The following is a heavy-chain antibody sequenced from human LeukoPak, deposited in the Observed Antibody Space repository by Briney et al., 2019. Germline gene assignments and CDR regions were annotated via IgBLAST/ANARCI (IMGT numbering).Heavy chain of an antibody. J-gene: IGHJ4*02. V-gene: IGHV4-39*07. D-gene: IGHD1-1*01. CDR1: GGSISTSNYY. CDR2: ILYSGST. Sequence: SETLSLTCTVSGGSISTSNYYWGWIRQPPGKGLEWIGNILYSGSTYYSPSLRSRVTISLDTSRNQFSLKLSSVTAADTAVYYCARVGGLDGFDYWGQGTLVTVSS. CDR3: ARVGGLDGFDY.